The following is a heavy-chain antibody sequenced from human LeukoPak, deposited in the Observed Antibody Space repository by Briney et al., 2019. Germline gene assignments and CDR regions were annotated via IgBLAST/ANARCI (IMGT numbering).Heavy chain of an antibody. J-gene: IGHJ4*02. Sequence: GESLRLSCAASGFTFSSYGMHWVRQAPGKGLEWVAFIRYDGSNKYYADSVKGRFTISRDNSKNTLYLQMNSLRAEDTAVYYCATDLAAGSDYWGQGTLVTVSS. V-gene: IGHV3-30*02. D-gene: IGHD6-13*01. CDR3: ATDLAAGSDY. CDR2: IRYDGSNK. CDR1: GFTFSSYG.